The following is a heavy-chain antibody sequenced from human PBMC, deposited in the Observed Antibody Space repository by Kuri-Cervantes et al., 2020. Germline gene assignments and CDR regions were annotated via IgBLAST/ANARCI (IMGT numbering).Heavy chain of an antibody. CDR2: ITPFNGNT. J-gene: IGHJ4*02. D-gene: IGHD5-18*01. CDR3: ARGLDTAMGRDY. V-gene: IGHV1-45*02. CDR1: GYTFTYRY. Sequence: SVKVSCKASGYTFTYRYLHWVRQAPGQALEWMGWITPFNGNTNYAQKFQDRVTITRDRSMSTAYMELSSLRSEDTATYYCARGLDTAMGRDYWGQGTLVTVSS.